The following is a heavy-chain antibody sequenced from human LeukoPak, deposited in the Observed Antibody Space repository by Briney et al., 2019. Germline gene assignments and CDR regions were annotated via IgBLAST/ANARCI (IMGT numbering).Heavy chain of an antibody. Sequence: PGGSLRLSCAASGFTFSSYWMSWVRQAPGKGLEWVANIKQDGSGKYYVDSVKGRFTISRDNAKNSLYLQMNSLRTEDTAMYYCARGPTRANSSDYWGQGTLVTVSS. V-gene: IGHV3-7*01. CDR3: ARGPTRANSSDY. D-gene: IGHD2/OR15-2a*01. J-gene: IGHJ4*02. CDR2: IKQDGSGK. CDR1: GFTFSSYW.